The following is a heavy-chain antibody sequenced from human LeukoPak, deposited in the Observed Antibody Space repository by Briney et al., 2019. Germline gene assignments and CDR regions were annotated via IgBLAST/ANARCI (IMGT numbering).Heavy chain of an antibody. CDR2: INWNGGST. CDR3: ARSYCSGGSCYAWAKVWAYFDY. V-gene: IGHV3-20*04. Sequence: PGGSLRLSCAASGFTFDDYGMSWVRQAPGKGLEWVSGINWNGGSTGYADSVKGRFTISRDNAKNSLYLQMNSLRAEDTAWYYCARSYCSGGSCYAWAKVWAYFDYWGQGTLVTVSS. J-gene: IGHJ4*02. CDR1: GFTFDDYG. D-gene: IGHD2-15*01.